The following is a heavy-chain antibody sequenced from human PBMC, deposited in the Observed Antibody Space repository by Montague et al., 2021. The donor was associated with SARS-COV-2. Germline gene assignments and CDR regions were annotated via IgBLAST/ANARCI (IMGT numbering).Heavy chain of an antibody. CDR1: GFRFGRYA. D-gene: IGHD3-10*01. CDR2: ISSSGDST. Sequence: SLRLSCAASGFRFGRYAMHWVRQAPGKGLEYVSAISSSGDSTYYANFVKGRFTISRDNSKNTLYLQMGSLRGEDMAVYYCARVEPMYYGSYDYWGQGTQVSVSS. V-gene: IGHV3-64*01. CDR3: ARVEPMYYGSYDY. J-gene: IGHJ4*02.